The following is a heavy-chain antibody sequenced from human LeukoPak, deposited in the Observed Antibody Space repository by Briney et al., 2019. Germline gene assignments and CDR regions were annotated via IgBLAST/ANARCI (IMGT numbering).Heavy chain of an antibody. J-gene: IGHJ3*02. CDR1: GRPISRYY. CDR2: IYYSGST. CDR3: ARHGDYDAFDI. D-gene: IGHD4-17*01. Sequence: PSETLSLTCTVPGRPISRYYWRWLRQPPGKGLEWIGYIYYSGSTNYNPSLKSRVTISVDTSKNQFSLKLSSVTAADTAVYYCARHGDYDAFDIWGQGTMVTVSS. V-gene: IGHV4-59*08.